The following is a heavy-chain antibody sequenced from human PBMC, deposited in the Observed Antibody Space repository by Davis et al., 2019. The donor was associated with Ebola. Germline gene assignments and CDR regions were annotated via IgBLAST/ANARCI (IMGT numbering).Heavy chain of an antibody. V-gene: IGHV3-7*01. D-gene: IGHD3-3*01. CDR3: ARETRRITIFGVVT. CDR2: IRQDGSEK. CDR1: GFTFSTYW. J-gene: IGHJ4*02. Sequence: GESLKISCAASGFTFSTYWMSWVRQAPGKGLEWVPNIRQDGSEKYYLDSVKGRFTIPRDNAKNSLYLQMNSLRAEDTAVYYCARETRRITIFGVVTRGQGTLVTVSS.